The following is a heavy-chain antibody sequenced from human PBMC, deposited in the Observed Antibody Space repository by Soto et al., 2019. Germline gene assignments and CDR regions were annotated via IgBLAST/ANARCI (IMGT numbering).Heavy chain of an antibody. V-gene: IGHV3-30*18. J-gene: IGHJ4*02. CDR1: GFTFSSYG. Sequence: PGGSLRLSCAASGFTFSSYGMHWVRQAPGKGLEWVAVISYDGSNKYYADSVKGRFTISRDNSKNTLYLQMNSLRAEDTAVYYCAKDHLSYTGIVGATTNYFDYWGQGTLVTVSS. CDR2: ISYDGSNK. CDR3: AKDHLSYTGIVGATTNYFDY. D-gene: IGHD1-26*01.